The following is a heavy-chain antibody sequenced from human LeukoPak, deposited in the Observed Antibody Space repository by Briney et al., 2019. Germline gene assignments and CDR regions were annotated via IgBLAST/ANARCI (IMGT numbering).Heavy chain of an antibody. CDR2: IYYSGST. CDR3: ARRDSSGWYGPGAFDT. CDR1: GGSISSSSYY. J-gene: IGHJ3*02. D-gene: IGHD6-19*01. Sequence: SETLSLTCTVSGGSISSSSYYWGWIRQPPGKGLEWIGSIYYSGSTYYNPSLKSRVTISVDTSKNQFSLKLSSVTAADTAVYYCARRDSSGWYGPGAFDTWGQGTMVTVSS. V-gene: IGHV4-39*01.